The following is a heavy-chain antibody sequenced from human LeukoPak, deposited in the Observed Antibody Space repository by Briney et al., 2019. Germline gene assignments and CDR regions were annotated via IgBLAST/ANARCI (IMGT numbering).Heavy chain of an antibody. Sequence: ASVTVSCTASGYTFTGYYMHWVRQAPGQGREWMGWINPNSGGTNYAQKFQRSVTMTRDTSISTAYMELSRLRSDDTAVYYCARVEDSSGWEDFDYWGQGTLVTVSS. CDR2: INPNSGGT. J-gene: IGHJ4*02. CDR1: GYTFTGYY. V-gene: IGHV1-2*02. CDR3: ARVEDSSGWEDFDY. D-gene: IGHD6-19*01.